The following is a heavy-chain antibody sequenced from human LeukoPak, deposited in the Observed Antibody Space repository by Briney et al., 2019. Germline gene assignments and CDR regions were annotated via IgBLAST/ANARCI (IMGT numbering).Heavy chain of an antibody. CDR3: ARGYSSSWYYFDY. CDR1: GYTLTDLS. Sequence: GASVKVSCKVSGYTLTDLSMHWVRQAPGIGLEWMGGSDPEDGETFYAQKFRGRITMTEDTSADTAYMELNSLRSEDTAVYYCARGYSSSWYYFDYWGQGTLVTVSS. CDR2: SDPEDGET. D-gene: IGHD6-13*01. V-gene: IGHV1-24*01. J-gene: IGHJ4*02.